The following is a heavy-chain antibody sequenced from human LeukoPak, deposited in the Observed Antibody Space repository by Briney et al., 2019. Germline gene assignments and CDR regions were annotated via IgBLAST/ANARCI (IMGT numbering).Heavy chain of an antibody. CDR1: GFTFTSSA. CDR2: IVVGSDNT. CDR3: ATVRSGSYTGDY. V-gene: IGHV1-58*01. J-gene: IGHJ4*02. D-gene: IGHD1-26*01. Sequence: SGRVSCKASGFTFTSSAVQWLRQARGHRFEWIGWIVVGSDNTNYAQKLQKRVTITRDMSTSTAYMELSSLISEDTAVYYCATVRSGSYTGDYWGQGTLVTVSS.